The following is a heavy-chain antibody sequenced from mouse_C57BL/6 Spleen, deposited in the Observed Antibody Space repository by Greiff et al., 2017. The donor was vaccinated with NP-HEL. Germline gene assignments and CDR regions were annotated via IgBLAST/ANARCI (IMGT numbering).Heavy chain of an antibody. J-gene: IGHJ2*01. Sequence: EVQVVESGGGLVKPGGSLKLSCAASGFTFSDYGMHWVRQAPEKGLEWVAYISSGSSTIYYADTVKGRFTISRDNAKNTLFLQMTSLRSEDTAMYYCARGPFYGSSSYYFDYWGQGTTLTVSS. CDR2: ISSGSSTI. CDR1: GFTFSDYG. V-gene: IGHV5-17*01. CDR3: ARGPFYGSSSYYFDY. D-gene: IGHD1-1*01.